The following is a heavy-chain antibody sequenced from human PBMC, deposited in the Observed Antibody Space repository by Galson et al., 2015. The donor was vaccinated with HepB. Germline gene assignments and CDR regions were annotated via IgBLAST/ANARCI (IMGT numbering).Heavy chain of an antibody. CDR1: GFTFKTYA. Sequence: SLRLSCADSGFTFKTYAMHWVRQAPGKGLEWLAIISYDGSQTDYADSVRGRFAISRDNSKSTLYLQMNNLKVEDTAVYYCARDYGLTGPFDSWGQGTLVTVSS. J-gene: IGHJ5*01. CDR2: ISYDGSQT. V-gene: IGHV3-30*09. D-gene: IGHD3-9*01. CDR3: ARDYGLTGPFDS.